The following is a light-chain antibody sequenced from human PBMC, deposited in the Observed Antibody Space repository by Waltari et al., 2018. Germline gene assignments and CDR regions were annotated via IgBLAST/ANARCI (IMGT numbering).Light chain of an antibody. CDR1: SRDTRRYDI. Sequence: QSALTHPAAVSGSPGQSITLPCPGASRDTRRYDIVSWYQQHPGNAPKLEISHVSKRPSGVSDRFSGSKSGGTASLTISGLQFEDEADYYCCSYAGNYVWVFGGGTRLTVL. J-gene: IGLJ3*02. CDR2: HVS. V-gene: IGLV2-23*02. CDR3: CSYAGNYVWV.